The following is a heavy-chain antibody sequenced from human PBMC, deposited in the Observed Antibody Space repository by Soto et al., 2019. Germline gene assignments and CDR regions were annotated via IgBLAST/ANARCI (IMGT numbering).Heavy chain of an antibody. CDR3: AHRRSGYSAWFDP. V-gene: IGHV4-34*01. Sequence: SETLSLTCAVYGGSFSGYYWSWIRQPPGKGLEWSGEINHSGSTNYNPSLKSRVTISVDTSMNQFSLKVTSVTAADTAVYYCAHRRSGYSAWFDPWGQGTLVTVSS. CDR2: INHSGST. D-gene: IGHD3-22*01. CDR1: GGSFSGYY. J-gene: IGHJ5*02.